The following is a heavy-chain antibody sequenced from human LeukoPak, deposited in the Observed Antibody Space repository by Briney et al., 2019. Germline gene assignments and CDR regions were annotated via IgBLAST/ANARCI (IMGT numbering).Heavy chain of an antibody. V-gene: IGHV3-15*01. Sequence: GGSLRLSCAASGFTFSNTWMSWVRQAPGKGLEWVGRIKSKTDGGTTDFAAPVKGRFTISRDDSKNTLYLQMNSLKTEDTAVYYCTTYSSSWLQYYYYYYMDVWGKGTTVTVS. CDR1: GFTFSNTW. CDR3: TTYSSSWLQYYYYYYMDV. J-gene: IGHJ6*03. CDR2: IKSKTDGGTT. D-gene: IGHD6-13*01.